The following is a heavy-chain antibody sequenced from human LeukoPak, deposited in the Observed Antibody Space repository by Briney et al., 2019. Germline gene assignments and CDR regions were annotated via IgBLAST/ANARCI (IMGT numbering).Heavy chain of an antibody. Sequence: PSETLSLTCTVSGVSISSYYWSWIRQPPGKGLERIGYIYYSGSTNYNPSLKNRLTISVDTSKNQFSLKLSSVTAAATAVYYCARAVVVVAATHFDYWGQGTLVTVSS. CDR3: ARAVVVVAATHFDY. CDR2: IYYSGST. V-gene: IGHV4-59*01. D-gene: IGHD2-15*01. CDR1: GVSISSYY. J-gene: IGHJ4*02.